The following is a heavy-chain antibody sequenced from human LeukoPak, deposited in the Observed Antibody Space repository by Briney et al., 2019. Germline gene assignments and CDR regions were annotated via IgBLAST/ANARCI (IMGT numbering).Heavy chain of an antibody. CDR3: ARGRSGDSSSWYYYYYGMDV. Sequence: ASVKVSCKASGYIFTSYDINWVRQATGQGLEWMGWMNPNSGNTGYAQKFQGRVTMTRNTSISTAYMELSSLRSEDTAVYYCARGRSGDSSSWYYYYYGMDVWGQGTTVTVSS. J-gene: IGHJ6*02. V-gene: IGHV1-8*01. CDR2: MNPNSGNT. CDR1: GYIFTSYD. D-gene: IGHD6-13*01.